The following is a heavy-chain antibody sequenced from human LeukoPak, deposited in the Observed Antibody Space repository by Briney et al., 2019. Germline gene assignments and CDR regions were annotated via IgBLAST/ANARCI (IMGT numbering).Heavy chain of an antibody. J-gene: IGHJ4*02. D-gene: IGHD3-10*01. V-gene: IGHV3-30*04. CDR3: ARAFTPGIRKALWIGDSL. Sequence: GGSLRLSCAASGFAFSSYAMHWVRQARGKGLEGLAVVSAQGLDKFYADSVRGRFTLSKDTSQNTLFLQMNSLGSDDTGVYYCARAFTPGIRKALWIGDSLWDQGTLFTVSS. CDR2: VSAQGLDK. CDR1: GFAFSSYA.